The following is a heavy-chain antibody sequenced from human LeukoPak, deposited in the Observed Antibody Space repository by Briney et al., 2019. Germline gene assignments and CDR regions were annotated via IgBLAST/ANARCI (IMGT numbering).Heavy chain of an antibody. CDR2: INPNSGGT. V-gene: IGHV1-2*02. CDR3: ARDLGATTIFGVVIKSYNWFDP. D-gene: IGHD3-3*01. J-gene: IGHJ5*02. CDR1: GYTFSGSY. Sequence: GASVKVSCKASGYTFSGSYIHWVRQAPGQGLEWMGWINPNSGGTNYAQKFQGRVTMTRDTSISTAYMELSRLRSDDTAVYYCARDLGATTIFGVVIKSYNWFDPWGQGTLVTVSS.